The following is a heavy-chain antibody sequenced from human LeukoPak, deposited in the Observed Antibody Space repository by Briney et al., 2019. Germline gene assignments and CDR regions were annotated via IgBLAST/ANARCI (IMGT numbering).Heavy chain of an antibody. CDR3: ARGGYCSGGSCYSGLDY. V-gene: IGHV4-59*11. CDR2: IYDTGST. Sequence: SETLSLTCTVSGGSIDSHYWSWIRQPPGKGLEWIGYIYDTGSTSYNSSLKSRATISVDTSKTQFSLKLSSVTAADTAVYYCARGGYCSGGSCYSGLDYWGQGTLVTVSS. J-gene: IGHJ4*02. D-gene: IGHD2-15*01. CDR1: GGSIDSHY.